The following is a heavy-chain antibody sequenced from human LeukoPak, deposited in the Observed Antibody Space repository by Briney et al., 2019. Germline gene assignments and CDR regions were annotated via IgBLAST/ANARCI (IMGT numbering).Heavy chain of an antibody. CDR2: INPNSGGT. J-gene: IGHJ6*03. D-gene: IGHD3-9*01. CDR3: ARGYPADILTGYRVYYYYMDV. V-gene: IGHV1-2*02. Sequence: GASVKVSCKASGYTFTGYYMHWVRQAPGQGLEWMGWINPNSGGTNYAQKFQGRVTMTRDTSISTAYMELSRLRSDDTAVYYCARGYPADILTGYRVYYYYMDVWGKGTTVTVSS. CDR1: GYTFTGYY.